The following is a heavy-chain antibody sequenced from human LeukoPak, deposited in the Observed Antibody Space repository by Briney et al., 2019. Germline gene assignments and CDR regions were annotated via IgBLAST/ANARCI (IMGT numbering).Heavy chain of an antibody. CDR2: IYYSGST. CDR1: GGSISSYY. CDR3: ARDRMGQQLVGRKNNYYYMDV. J-gene: IGHJ6*03. Sequence: PSETLSLTCTVSGGSISSYYWSWIRQPPGKGLEWIGYIYYSGSTNYNPSLKSRVTISGDTSKNQFSLKLRSVTAADTAVYYCARDRMGQQLVGRKNNYYYMDVWGKGTTVTISS. V-gene: IGHV4-59*01. D-gene: IGHD6-13*01.